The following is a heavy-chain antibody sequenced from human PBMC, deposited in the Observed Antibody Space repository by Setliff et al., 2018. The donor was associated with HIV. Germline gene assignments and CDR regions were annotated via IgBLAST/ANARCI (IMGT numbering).Heavy chain of an antibody. CDR3: ARRLLRGVRGPPCFDY. V-gene: IGHV4-39*01. CDR1: GAPVSSGRYY. Sequence: SETLSLTCSVSGAPVSSGRYYWGWIRQPPGKGLEWIATIHYTGSTYYNPSLKNRVTISADTSKNQFSLILTSVTAADTAVYYCARRLLRGVRGPPCFDYWGQGTLVTVSS. J-gene: IGHJ4*02. D-gene: IGHD3-10*01. CDR2: IHYTGST.